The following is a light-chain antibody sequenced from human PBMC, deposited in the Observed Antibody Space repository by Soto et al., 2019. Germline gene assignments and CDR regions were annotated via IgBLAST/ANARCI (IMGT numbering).Light chain of an antibody. CDR1: QSVYSN. V-gene: IGKV3D-15*01. J-gene: IGKJ4*01. Sequence: VMTQSPATLSVSPGERATLSCRASQSVYSNLAWYQQKPGQAPRLLIFGASTRATGIPARFSGSGSGTEFTLAISSLQSEDFGVYYCQQYNNWPPLTFGGGTKVDIK. CDR2: GAS. CDR3: QQYNNWPPLT.